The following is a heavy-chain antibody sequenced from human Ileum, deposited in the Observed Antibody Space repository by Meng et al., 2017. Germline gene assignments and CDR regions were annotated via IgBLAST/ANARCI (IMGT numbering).Heavy chain of an antibody. Sequence: QVQLQESCPGLVKPSGTLPLTCAVSGGSISISNWWTWGRQPPGKGLEWIGEIYHTGGTNYNPSLKRRVTISVDKSKNQFSLEVTPVTAADTAVYYCARVRCASVSCYGDSYFDYWGQGILVTVSS. CDR2: IYHTGGT. V-gene: IGHV4-4*02. D-gene: IGHD2-15*01. CDR3: ARVRCASVSCYGDSYFDY. CDR1: GGSISISNW. J-gene: IGHJ4*02.